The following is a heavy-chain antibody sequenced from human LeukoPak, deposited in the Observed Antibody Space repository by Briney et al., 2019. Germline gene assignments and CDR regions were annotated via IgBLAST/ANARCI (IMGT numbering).Heavy chain of an antibody. D-gene: IGHD3-10*01. J-gene: IGHJ3*02. CDR3: ARVVLLWFGELPSAFDI. V-gene: IGHV4-59*01. Sequence: SETLSLTCTVSGGSISSYYWSWIRQPPGKGLEWIGYIYYSGSTNYNPSLKSRVTISVDTSKDQFSLKLSSVTAADTAVYYCARVVLLWFGELPSAFDIWGQGTMVTVSS. CDR2: IYYSGST. CDR1: GGSISSYY.